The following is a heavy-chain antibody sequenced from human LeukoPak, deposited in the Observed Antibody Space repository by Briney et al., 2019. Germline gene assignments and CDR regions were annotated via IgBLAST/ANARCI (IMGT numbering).Heavy chain of an antibody. Sequence: TSETLSLTCAVYGGSFSGYYWSWIRQPPGKGLEWIGEINHSGSTNYNPSLKSRVTISVDTSKNQFSLKLSSVTAADTAVYYCARLSILTGYYLDYWGQGTLVTVSS. CDR2: INHSGST. CDR1: GGSFSGYY. V-gene: IGHV4-34*01. D-gene: IGHD3-9*01. J-gene: IGHJ4*02. CDR3: ARLSILTGYYLDY.